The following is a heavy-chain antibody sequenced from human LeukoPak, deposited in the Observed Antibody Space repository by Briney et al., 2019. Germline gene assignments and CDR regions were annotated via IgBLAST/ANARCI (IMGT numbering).Heavy chain of an antibody. CDR2: IYYRGST. Sequence: SETLSLTCTVSSGSISSYYWSWIRQPPGTGLEWIGYIYYRGSTNYNPSLKSRVTISVDTSKNQFSLKLTSVTAADTAVYYCARERGTIVGTASSLSHAFDVWGQGTMVTVSS. CDR3: ARERGTIVGTASSLSHAFDV. J-gene: IGHJ3*01. D-gene: IGHD1-26*01. CDR1: SGSISSYY. V-gene: IGHV4-59*01.